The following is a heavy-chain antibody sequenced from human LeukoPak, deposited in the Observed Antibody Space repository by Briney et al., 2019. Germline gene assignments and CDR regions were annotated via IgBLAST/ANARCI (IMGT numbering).Heavy chain of an antibody. CDR1: EFTFSSYT. D-gene: IGHD4/OR15-4a*01. V-gene: IGHV3-21*01. CDR3: ARDTLGEGEDANYAVYYFDY. CDR2: ISSSSSYI. J-gene: IGHJ4*02. Sequence: GGSLRLSCAASEFTFSSYTMNWVRQAPGKGLEWVSSISSSSSYIYYADSMKGRFTISRDNGKNSLDLQMNSLRADDTAVYYCARDTLGEGEDANYAVYYFDYWGQGTVVTVSS.